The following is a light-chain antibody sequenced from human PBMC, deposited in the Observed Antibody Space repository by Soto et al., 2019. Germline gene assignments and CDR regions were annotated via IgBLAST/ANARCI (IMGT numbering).Light chain of an antibody. CDR3: QQYNSYSWT. V-gene: IGKV1-5*03. CDR1: QSISSW. CDR2: KAS. Sequence: DIQMTQSPSTLPASVGDRVTITCRASQSISSWLAWYQQKPGKAPKLLIYKASSLESGVPSTFSGSGSGTEFTLTISSLQPDDFATYYCQQYNSYSWTFGQGTKVEIK. J-gene: IGKJ1*01.